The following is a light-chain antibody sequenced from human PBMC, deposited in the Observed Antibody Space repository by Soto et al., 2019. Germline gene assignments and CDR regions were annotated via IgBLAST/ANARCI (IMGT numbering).Light chain of an antibody. Sequence: DVQMTQYTSPLSGSVGDRVTIPCRASQTISSWLAWYQQKPGKAPKLLIYKASTLKSGVPSRFSGSGSGTEFTLTIRSLQPDDFATYYCQHYNSYSEAFGQGTMADVK. J-gene: IGKJ1*01. CDR1: QTISSW. CDR2: KAS. V-gene: IGKV1-5*03. CDR3: QHYNSYSEA.